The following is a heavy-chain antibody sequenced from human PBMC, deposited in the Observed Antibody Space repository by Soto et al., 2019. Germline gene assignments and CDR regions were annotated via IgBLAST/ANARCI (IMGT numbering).Heavy chain of an antibody. J-gene: IGHJ5*02. D-gene: IGHD2-15*01. Sequence: QVQLVQSGAEVKKPGASLKVSCKASGYTFPSYAVHWVRQAPGQRLEWMGWINAGNGNTKYSQSFQGRVTISRDTSASTAYMELSSLRSEDTAVYYCARGGYCSGGTCYPGWFDPWGQGTLVTVSS. V-gene: IGHV1-3*01. CDR3: ARGGYCSGGTCYPGWFDP. CDR1: GYTFPSYA. CDR2: INAGNGNT.